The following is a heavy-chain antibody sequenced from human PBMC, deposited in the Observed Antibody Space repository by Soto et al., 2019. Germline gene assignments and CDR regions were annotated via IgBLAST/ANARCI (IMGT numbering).Heavy chain of an antibody. J-gene: IGHJ4*02. Sequence: QVPLVQSGAEVKKPGASVKVSCKASGYTFTSYGISWVRQAPGQGLEWMGWISAYNGNTNYAQKLQGRVTMTTDTSTSTAYMELRSLRSDDTAVYYCARDTFGGDQEGELDYWGQGTLVTVSS. V-gene: IGHV1-18*01. CDR2: ISAYNGNT. CDR3: ARDTFGGDQEGELDY. D-gene: IGHD2-21*02. CDR1: GYTFTSYG.